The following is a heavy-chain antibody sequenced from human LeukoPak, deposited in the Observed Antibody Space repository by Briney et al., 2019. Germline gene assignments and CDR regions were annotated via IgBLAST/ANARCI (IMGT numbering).Heavy chain of an antibody. CDR2: ISSSSSYI. J-gene: IGHJ4*02. D-gene: IGHD6-13*01. V-gene: IGHV3-21*01. CDR1: GFTFSSYS. Sequence: GGSLRLSCAASGFTFSSYSMNWVRQAPGKGLEWVSSISSSSSYIYYADSVKGRFTISRDNAKNSLYLQMNSLRAEDTAVYYCARDLGDSSSWSDYWGQGTLVTVSS. CDR3: ARDLGDSSSWSDY.